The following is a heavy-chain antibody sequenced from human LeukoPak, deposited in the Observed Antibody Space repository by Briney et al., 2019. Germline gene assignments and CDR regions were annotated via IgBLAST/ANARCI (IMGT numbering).Heavy chain of an antibody. CDR3: ESSRSDIVVVPAAIGGY. CDR2: INHSGST. V-gene: IGHV4-34*01. J-gene: IGHJ4*02. Sequence: SETLSLTCAVYGGSFSGYYWSWIRQPPGKGLEWIGEINHSGSTNYNPSLKSRVTISVDTSKNQFSLKLSSVTAADTAVYYCESSRSDIVVVPAAIGGYWGQGTLVTVSS. D-gene: IGHD2-2*02. CDR1: GGSFSGYY.